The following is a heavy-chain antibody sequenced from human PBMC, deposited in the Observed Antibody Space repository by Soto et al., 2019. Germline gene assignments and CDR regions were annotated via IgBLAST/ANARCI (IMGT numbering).Heavy chain of an antibody. V-gene: IGHV3-23*01. Sequence: XGSLRLSCAASGFTFSSYAMSWVRQAPGRGLDWVSAISGSGGSTYYADSVKGRFTISRDNSKNTLYLQMNSLRAEDTAVYYCAKARAEDSGSDYHYYYGMDVWGQGTTVTVSS. CDR1: GFTFSSYA. J-gene: IGHJ6*02. CDR2: ISGSGGST. D-gene: IGHD5-12*01. CDR3: AKARAEDSGSDYHYYYGMDV.